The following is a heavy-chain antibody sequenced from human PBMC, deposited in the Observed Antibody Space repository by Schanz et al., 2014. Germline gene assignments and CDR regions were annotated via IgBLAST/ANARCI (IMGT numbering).Heavy chain of an antibody. CDR2: IYTSGST. CDR1: GASISSSNW. J-gene: IGHJ5*02. CDR3: AREPLSGYNWFDP. Sequence: QVQLQESGPGLVKPSGTLSLTCAVSGASISSSNWWSWLRQPAGKGLEWIGRIYTSGSTNYNPSLKSRVTITLDTSKTQFSLKLSSVTAADTAVYYCAREPLSGYNWFDPWGQGSLVTVSS. D-gene: IGHD6-25*01. V-gene: IGHV4-61*02.